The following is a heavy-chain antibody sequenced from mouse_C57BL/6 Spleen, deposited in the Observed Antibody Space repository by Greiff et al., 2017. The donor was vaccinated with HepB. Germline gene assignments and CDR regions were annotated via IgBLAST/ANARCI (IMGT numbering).Heavy chain of an antibody. D-gene: IGHD2-14*01. J-gene: IGHJ4*01. CDR1: GFTFSDYG. CDR2: ISSGSSTI. Sequence: DVMLVESGGGLVKPGGSLKLSCAASGFTFSDYGMHWVRQAPEKGLEWVAYISSGSSTIYYADTVKGRFTISRDNAKNTLFLQMTSLRSEDTAMYHCARGYRYAMDYWGQGTSVTVSS. CDR3: ARGYRYAMDY. V-gene: IGHV5-17*01.